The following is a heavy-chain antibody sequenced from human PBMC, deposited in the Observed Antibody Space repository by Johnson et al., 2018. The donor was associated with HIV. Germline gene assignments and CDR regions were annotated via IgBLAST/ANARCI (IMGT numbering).Heavy chain of an antibody. CDR3: TKGGGYSGYEDSDGFEM. CDR2: ISGSGQTT. CDR1: RFTFNDYA. J-gene: IGHJ3*02. Sequence: VQVLESGGGLIQPGGSLRLSCAASRFTFNDYAMNWVRQAPGMGLEWVSTISGSGQTTYYEDSVKGRFTISRDNSKNTLYLQMNSLRVEDTAVYYCTKGGGYSGYEDSDGFEMWGLGTVVAVSS. D-gene: IGHD5-12*01. V-gene: IGHV3-23*01.